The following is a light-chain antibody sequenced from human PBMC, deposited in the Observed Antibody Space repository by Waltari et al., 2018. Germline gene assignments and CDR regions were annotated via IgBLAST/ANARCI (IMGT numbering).Light chain of an antibody. CDR1: SSDVGSYNR. CDR3: SSYTSSSTVV. V-gene: IGLV2-18*02. J-gene: IGLJ2*01. Sequence: QSALTQPPSVSGSPGQSVTISCTGTSSDVGSYNRVSWSQQPPGTAPKLMIYEVSHRPSGVPDRVSGSKSGNTASLTISGLQAEDEADYYCSSYTSSSTVVFGGGTKLTVL. CDR2: EVS.